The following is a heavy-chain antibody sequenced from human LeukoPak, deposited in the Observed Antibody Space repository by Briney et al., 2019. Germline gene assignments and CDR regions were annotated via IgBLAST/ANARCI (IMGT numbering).Heavy chain of an antibody. Sequence: GGSLRLSCAASGFTLSSYAMSWVRQGPGKGLEWVSVIYSGGSTYYADSVKGRFTISRDNSKNTLYLQMNSLRAEDTAVYYCARGRSYYGSGSYYFDYWGQGTLVTVSS. CDR2: IYSGGST. D-gene: IGHD3-10*01. CDR3: ARGRSYYGSGSYYFDY. CDR1: GFTLSSYA. J-gene: IGHJ4*02. V-gene: IGHV3-53*01.